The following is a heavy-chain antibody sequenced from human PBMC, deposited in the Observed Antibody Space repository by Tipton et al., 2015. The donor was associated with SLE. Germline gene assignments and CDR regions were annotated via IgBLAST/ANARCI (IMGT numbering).Heavy chain of an antibody. CDR2: MSFDEDKK. CDR1: GFPFRSYA. CDR3: ARDRYTFLGIVIPPPDAFDL. D-gene: IGHD3-16*02. V-gene: IGHV3-30*04. J-gene: IGHJ3*01. Sequence: SLRLSCAASGFPFRSYAMHWVRQAPGKGLEWVAFMSFDEDKKYFADSVTGRFTISRDNAKNSVYLQMSGLRAEDTAMYYCARDRYTFLGIVIPPPDAFDLWGQGTMVTVSS.